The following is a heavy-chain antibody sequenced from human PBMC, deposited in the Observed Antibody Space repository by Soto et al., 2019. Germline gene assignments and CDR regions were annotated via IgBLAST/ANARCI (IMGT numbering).Heavy chain of an antibody. J-gene: IGHJ4*02. V-gene: IGHV4-34*01. CDR2: INHSGST. Sequence: SETLSLTCAVYGGCFSGYYWTWIRQPPGTGPEWIGEINHSGSTNYNPSLKSRVTISVDTSKNQFSLKLTSVTAADTAVYYCARDKITGLFDYWGQGTLVTVSS. D-gene: IGHD2-8*02. CDR3: ARDKITGLFDY. CDR1: GGCFSGYY.